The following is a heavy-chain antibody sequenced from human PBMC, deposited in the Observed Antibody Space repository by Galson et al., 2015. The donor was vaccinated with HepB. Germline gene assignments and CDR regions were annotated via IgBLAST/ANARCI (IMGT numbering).Heavy chain of an antibody. CDR3: ARENEYYFDN. Sequence: SLRLSCAASGFTFSHHSMNWVRQAPGKGLEWVSYISGSGSTMFYQDSVTGRFHISRDNAKNSLYLRMNGLRAEDTAVYFCARENEYYFDNWGQGTLVTVSS. V-gene: IGHV3-48*01. D-gene: IGHD1-1*01. J-gene: IGHJ4*02. CDR2: ISGSGSTM. CDR1: GFTFSHHS.